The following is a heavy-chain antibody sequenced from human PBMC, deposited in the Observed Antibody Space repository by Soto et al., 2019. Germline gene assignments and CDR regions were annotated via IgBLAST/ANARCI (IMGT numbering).Heavy chain of an antibody. J-gene: IGHJ6*02. D-gene: IGHD6-13*01. Sequence: QVQLQQWGAGLLKPSETLSLTCAVYGGSFSGYYWSWIRQPTGKGLEWIGEINHSGSTNYNPSLKSRVTISVDTSKNQFSLKLSSVTAADTAVYYCARAVGVAAGGLYYYGMDVWGQGTTVTVSS. CDR2: INHSGST. CDR1: GGSFSGYY. V-gene: IGHV4-34*01. CDR3: ARAVGVAAGGLYYYGMDV.